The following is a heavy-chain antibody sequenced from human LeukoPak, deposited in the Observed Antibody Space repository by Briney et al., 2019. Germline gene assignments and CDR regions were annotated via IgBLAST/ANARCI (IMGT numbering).Heavy chain of an antibody. CDR3: ARPWGSGDGDY. CDR1: GGSISSSSYY. D-gene: IGHD3-10*01. V-gene: IGHV4-39*07. CDR2: IYYSGST. Sequence: SETLSLTCTVSGGSISSSSYYWGWIRQPPGKGLEWIGSIYYSGSTYYNPSLKSRVTISVDTSKNQFSLKLSSVTAADTAVYYCARPWGSGDGDYWGQGTLVTVSS. J-gene: IGHJ4*02.